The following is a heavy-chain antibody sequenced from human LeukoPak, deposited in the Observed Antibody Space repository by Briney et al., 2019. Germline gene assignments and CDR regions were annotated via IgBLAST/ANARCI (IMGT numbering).Heavy chain of an antibody. J-gene: IGHJ5*02. Sequence: SETLSLTCTDSGGSISSYYWSWIRQPPGKGLEWIGYIYYSGSTNYNPSLTSRVTISVDTSKNQFSLKLSSVTAADTGVYYCARVYPYCGGDCYSVGFDPWGQGTLVTVSS. D-gene: IGHD2-21*02. CDR3: ARVYPYCGGDCYSVGFDP. V-gene: IGHV4-59*01. CDR2: IYYSGST. CDR1: GGSISSYY.